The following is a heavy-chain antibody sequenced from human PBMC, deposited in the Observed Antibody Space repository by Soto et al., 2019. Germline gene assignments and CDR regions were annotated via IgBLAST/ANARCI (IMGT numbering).Heavy chain of an antibody. V-gene: IGHV3-66*01. J-gene: IGHJ6*03. CDR3: ARGIREWLLYDYYYYYYMDV. CDR1: GFTVSSNY. D-gene: IGHD3-3*01. Sequence: EVQLVESGGGLVQPGGSLRLSCAASGFTVSSNYMSWVRQAPGKGLEWVSVIYSGGSTYYADSVKGRFTISRDNSKNTLYIQMNSLRAEDTAVYYCARGIREWLLYDYYYYYYMDVWGKGTTVTVSS. CDR2: IYSGGST.